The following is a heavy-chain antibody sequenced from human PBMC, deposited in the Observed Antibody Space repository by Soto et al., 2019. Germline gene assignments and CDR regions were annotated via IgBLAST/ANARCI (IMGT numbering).Heavy chain of an antibody. CDR2: INYNGNT. CDR3: AGGGSIVVATRRLMDV. D-gene: IGHD3-22*01. J-gene: IGHJ6*03. Sequence: SETLSLTCTFSGGSINNHYWSWIRQAPGKGLEWIANINYNGNTNYNPSLKSRVTISVDTSKNQFSLTVISVTAADTAVYYCAGGGSIVVATRRLMDVWGRGTTVTVSS. V-gene: IGHV4-59*08. CDR1: GGSINNHY.